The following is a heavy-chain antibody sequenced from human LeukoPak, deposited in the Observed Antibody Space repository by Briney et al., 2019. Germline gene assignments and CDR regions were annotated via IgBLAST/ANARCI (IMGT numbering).Heavy chain of an antibody. J-gene: IGHJ4*02. CDR3: ARDPPTSGKLTYCGGDCYSHFDS. CDR1: GGSFSDYY. D-gene: IGHD2-21*02. CDR2: INHSGST. Sequence: PSETLSLTCAVYGGSFSDYYWSWIRQPPGKGLEWIGEINHSGSTNYNPSLKSRVTISVDTSKNQFSLKLSSVTAADTAVYYCARDPPTSGKLTYCGGDCYSHFDSWGQGTLVTVSS. V-gene: IGHV4-34*01.